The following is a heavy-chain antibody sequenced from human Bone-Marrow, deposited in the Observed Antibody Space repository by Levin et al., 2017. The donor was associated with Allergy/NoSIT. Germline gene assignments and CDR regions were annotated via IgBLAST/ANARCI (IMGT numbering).Heavy chain of an antibody. V-gene: IGHV3-53*01. CDR1: GFTVSSNY. J-gene: IGHJ3*02. Sequence: PGGSLRLSCAASGFTVSSNYISWVRQAPGKGLQWVSAIYPGDSTYFADSVRGRFTPSRDNSKNLAYLEMHSVRAEDTAIYYCARDNGTTDALDIWGQGTMVTVSS. CDR3: ARDNGTTDALDI. D-gene: IGHD1-7*01. CDR2: IYPGDST.